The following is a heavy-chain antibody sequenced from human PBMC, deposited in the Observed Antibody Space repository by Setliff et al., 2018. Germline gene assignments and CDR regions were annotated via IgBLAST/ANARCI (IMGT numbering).Heavy chain of an antibody. V-gene: IGHV4-39*01. CDR1: GGSISSGVYY. CDR3: ARTGTYRYFDL. Sequence: SETLSLTCNVSGGSISSGVYYWGWIRQPPGKGLEWIGRIYHGGDTYYNSSLKSRLTISVDTSKNQFSLKLGSVTAADTAVYYCARTGTYRYFDLWGQGTLVTAPQ. CDR2: IYHGGDT. D-gene: IGHD1-1*01. J-gene: IGHJ4*02.